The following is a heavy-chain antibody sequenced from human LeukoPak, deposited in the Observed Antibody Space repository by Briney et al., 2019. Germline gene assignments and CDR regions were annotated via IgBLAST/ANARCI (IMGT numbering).Heavy chain of an antibody. CDR2: IKSKTDDGTM. CDR3: TTEGYDSTGYH. Sequence: GGSLRLSCAGSGFTFWNAWMSWVRQAPGKGLEWVARIKSKTDDGTMYYAAPVKGRFTISRDDSKNTLYLQMNGLKTEDAAVYYCTTEGYDSTGYHWGRGTLVTVSS. CDR1: GFTFWNAW. D-gene: IGHD3-22*01. J-gene: IGHJ4*02. V-gene: IGHV3-15*01.